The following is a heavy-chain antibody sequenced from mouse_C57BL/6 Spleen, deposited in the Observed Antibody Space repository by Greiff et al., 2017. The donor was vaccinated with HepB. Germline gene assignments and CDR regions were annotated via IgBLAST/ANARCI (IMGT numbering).Heavy chain of an antibody. CDR3: ARSETAYYFDY. V-gene: IGHV1-52*01. J-gene: IGHJ2*01. Sequence: QVQLQQPGAELVRPGSSVKLSCKASGYTFTSYWMHWVKQRPIQGLEWIGNIDPSDSETHYNQKFKDKATLTVDKSSSTAYMQLSSLTSEDSAVYYCARSETAYYFDYWGQGTTRTVSS. CDR1: GYTFTSYW. D-gene: IGHD6-1*01. CDR2: IDPSDSET.